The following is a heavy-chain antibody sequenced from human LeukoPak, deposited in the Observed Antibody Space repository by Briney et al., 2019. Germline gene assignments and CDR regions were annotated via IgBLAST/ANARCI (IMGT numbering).Heavy chain of an antibody. CDR3: AKRYYYDSSGYYYFDY. CDR1: GLIFSSYE. V-gene: IGHV3-23*01. Sequence: GGSLRLSCVASGLIFSSYEMSWVRQAPGKGLEWVSAISGSGGSTYYADSVKGRFTISRDNSKNTLYLQMNSLRAEDTAVYYCAKRYYYDSSGYYYFDYWGQGTLVTVSS. J-gene: IGHJ4*02. D-gene: IGHD3-22*01. CDR2: ISGSGGST.